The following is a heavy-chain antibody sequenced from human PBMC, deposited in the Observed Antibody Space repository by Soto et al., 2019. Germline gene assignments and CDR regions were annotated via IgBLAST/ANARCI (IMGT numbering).Heavy chain of an antibody. V-gene: IGHV3-21*01. Sequence: EVQLVESGGGLVKPGGSLRLSCAASGFTFSSYSMNWVRQAPGKGLEWVSSISSSSSYIYYADSVKGRFTISRDNAKNSLSLQMNSLRAEDTAVYYCASDLSDFWSGYQGRHHEYYYYYYGMDVWGQGTTVTVSS. CDR3: ASDLSDFWSGYQGRHHEYYYYYYGMDV. CDR1: GFTFSSYS. J-gene: IGHJ6*02. CDR2: ISSSSSYI. D-gene: IGHD3-3*01.